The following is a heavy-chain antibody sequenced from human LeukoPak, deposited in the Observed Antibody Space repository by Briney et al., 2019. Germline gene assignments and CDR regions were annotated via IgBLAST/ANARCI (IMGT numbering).Heavy chain of an antibody. V-gene: IGHV4-59*11. D-gene: IGHD2-8*02. Sequence: PSETLSLTCTVSGDSINSHYWSWIRQPPGKGLEWIGFIYYSGSTNYNPSLKSRVTISVDTSKNQFSLKLNSVTAADTAVYYCARESPGPWGQGTLVTVSS. CDR3: ARESPGP. CDR1: GDSINSHY. J-gene: IGHJ5*02. CDR2: IYYSGST.